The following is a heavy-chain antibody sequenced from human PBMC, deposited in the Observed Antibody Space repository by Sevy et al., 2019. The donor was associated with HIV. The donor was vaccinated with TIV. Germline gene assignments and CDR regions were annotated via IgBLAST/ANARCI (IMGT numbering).Heavy chain of an antibody. V-gene: IGHV4-4*02. J-gene: IGHJ6*02. CDR2: IYHSGST. D-gene: IGHD3-3*01. CDR3: ARAYDFWSGYYPDYYYYGMDV. CDR1: GGSISSSNW. Sequence: SETLSLTCAVSGGSISSSNWWSWVRQPPGKGLEWIGEIYHSGSTNYNPSLKSRVTISVDKSKNQFSLKLGSVTAADTAVYYCARAYDFWSGYYPDYYYYGMDVWGQGTTVTVSS.